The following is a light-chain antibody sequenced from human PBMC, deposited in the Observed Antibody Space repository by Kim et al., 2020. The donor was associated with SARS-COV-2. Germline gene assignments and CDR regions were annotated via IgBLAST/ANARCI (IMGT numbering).Light chain of an antibody. CDR1: QSVLHSSKNKNC. CDR3: QQYSNLPLT. J-gene: IGKJ4*01. V-gene: IGKV4-1*01. Sequence: DIVMTQSPDSLAVSLGERATINCKSSQSVLHSSKNKNCLSWYQQKPGQPPKLLIYWASTRESGVPHRFSGSGSGTDFTLTISSLQAEDVAVYYCQQYSNLPLTFGGGTKVDIK. CDR2: WAS.